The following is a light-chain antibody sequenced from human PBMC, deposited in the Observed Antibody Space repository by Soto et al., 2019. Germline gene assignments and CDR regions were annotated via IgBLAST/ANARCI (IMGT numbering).Light chain of an antibody. Sequence: QSVLTQPPSVSGSPGQSVTISCTGTSSDVGSYNRVSWYQLPPGTAPQLMVYEVSNRPSGVPDRFSGSKSGNTASLTISGLQAEDEADYYCGSYTSSSTYVFGTGTKVTVL. V-gene: IGLV2-18*02. CDR1: SSDVGSYNR. CDR3: GSYTSSSTYV. CDR2: EVS. J-gene: IGLJ1*01.